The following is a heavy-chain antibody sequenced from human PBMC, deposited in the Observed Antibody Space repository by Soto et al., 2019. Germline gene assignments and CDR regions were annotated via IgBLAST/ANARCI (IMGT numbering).Heavy chain of an antibody. D-gene: IGHD6-19*01. V-gene: IGHV4-59*01. CDR2: INYFGTT. CDR3: ARHSSAWYRPFDF. Sequence: QVQLQESGPGLVKPLKTLSLTCNVSGVSFNSYYWSWIRQPPGKGLEWIGYINYFGTTEYNPSLKSRVTISSDTSKTHFSLRVTSVTASDTAMYYCARHSSAWYRPFDFWGQGSLVTVSS. CDR1: GVSFNSYY. J-gene: IGHJ4*02.